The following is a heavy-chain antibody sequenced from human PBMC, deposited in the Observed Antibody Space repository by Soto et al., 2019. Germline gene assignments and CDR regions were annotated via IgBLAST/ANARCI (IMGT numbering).Heavy chain of an antibody. CDR2: IKGDGTNT. CDR3: ARGLSGYYGFDY. V-gene: IGHV3-74*01. Sequence: GGFLRLSCAASGFTFSSYWMHWVRQVPGKGLVWVSRIKGDGTNTGYADSVKGRFTISRDNVKNTLYLQMNSLRAEDTAVYYCARGLSGYYGFDYWGQGT. D-gene: IGHD5-12*01. J-gene: IGHJ4*02. CDR1: GFTFSSYW.